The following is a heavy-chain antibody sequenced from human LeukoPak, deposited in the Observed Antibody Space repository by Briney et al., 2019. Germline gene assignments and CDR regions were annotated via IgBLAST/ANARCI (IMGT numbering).Heavy chain of an antibody. CDR1: GFIFSNYY. J-gene: IGHJ4*02. CDR2: ISGSGGST. Sequence: GGSLRLSCTASGFIFSNYYMAWVRQAPGKGLEWVSAISGSGGSTYYADSVKGRFTISRDNSKNTLYLQMNSLRAEDTAVYYCAKETGYCSSTSCSPFDYWGQGTLVTVSS. CDR3: AKETGYCSSTSCSPFDY. D-gene: IGHD2-2*01. V-gene: IGHV3-23*01.